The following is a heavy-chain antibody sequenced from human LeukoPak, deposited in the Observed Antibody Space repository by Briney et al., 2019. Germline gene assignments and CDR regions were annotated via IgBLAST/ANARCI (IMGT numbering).Heavy chain of an antibody. CDR1: GGSFSGYY. D-gene: IGHD6-13*01. V-gene: IGHV4-34*01. J-gene: IGHJ4*02. Sequence: PSETLSLTCAVYGGSFSGYYWSWIRQPPGKGLEWIGEINHSGSTNYNPSLKSRVTISVDTSKNQFSLKLSSVAAADTAVYYCARGHWGSSCFFDYWGQGTLVTVSS. CDR3: ARGHWGSSCFFDY. CDR2: INHSGST.